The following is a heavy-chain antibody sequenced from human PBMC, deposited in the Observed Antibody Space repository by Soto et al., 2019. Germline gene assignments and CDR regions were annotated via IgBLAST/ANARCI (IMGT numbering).Heavy chain of an antibody. CDR3: ARRPTRYWSGGSRFGY. CDR2: IYYSGGT. Sequence: SETLSLTCTVSGGSISSSSYYWGWIRQPPGKGLEWIGSIYYSGGTYYNPSLKSRVTISVDTSKNQFSLKLSSVTAADTAVYYCARRPTRYWSGGSRFGYWGQGTLVTVSS. D-gene: IGHD2-15*01. J-gene: IGHJ4*02. V-gene: IGHV4-39*01. CDR1: GGSISSSSYY.